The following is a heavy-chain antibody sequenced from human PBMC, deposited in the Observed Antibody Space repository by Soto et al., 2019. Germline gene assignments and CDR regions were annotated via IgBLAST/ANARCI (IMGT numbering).Heavy chain of an antibody. Sequence: QVQLQESGPGLVKPSQTLSLPCTVSGGSISSGDYYWSWIRQPPGKGLEWIGYIYYSWSTYYNPSLKSRVTISVDTSKNQFSLKLSSVTAADTAVYYCARYVSAQNWFDPWGQGTLVTVSS. CDR2: IYYSWST. V-gene: IGHV4-30-4*01. D-gene: IGHD3-16*01. J-gene: IGHJ5*02. CDR1: GGSISSGDYY. CDR3: ARYVSAQNWFDP.